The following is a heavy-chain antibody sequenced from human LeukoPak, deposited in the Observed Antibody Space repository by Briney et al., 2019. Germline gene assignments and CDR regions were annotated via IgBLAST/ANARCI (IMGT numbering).Heavy chain of an antibody. J-gene: IGHJ3*02. D-gene: IGHD2-21*02. CDR2: INPSGGST. V-gene: IGHV1-46*01. Sequence: ASVKVSCKASGYTFTSYYMHWVRQAPGQRLEWMGIINPSGGSTSYAQKFQGRVTMTRDMSTSTVYMELSSLRSEDTAVYYCARGCARVGGDCSHDAFDIWGQGTMVTVSS. CDR3: ARGCARVGGDCSHDAFDI. CDR1: GYTFTSYY.